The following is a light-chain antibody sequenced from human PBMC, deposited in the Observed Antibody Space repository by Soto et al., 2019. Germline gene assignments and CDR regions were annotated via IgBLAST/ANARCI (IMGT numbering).Light chain of an antibody. CDR1: SSDVGGYNF. Sequence: QSVLTQPPSASGSPGQSVTISCTGTSSDVGGYNFVSWYQQHPGKSPKLIIYEVSKRPSGVPDRFSGSKSGNTASLTVSGLQAEDDADYYCSSDSGSGIYVFGTGTKVTVL. CDR2: EVS. J-gene: IGLJ1*01. CDR3: SSDSGSGIYV. V-gene: IGLV2-8*01.